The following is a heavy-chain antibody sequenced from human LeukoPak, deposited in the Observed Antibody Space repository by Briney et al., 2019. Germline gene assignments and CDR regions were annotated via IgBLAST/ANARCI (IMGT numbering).Heavy chain of an antibody. V-gene: IGHV4-39*07. J-gene: IGHJ4*02. CDR1: GDSITSNSFY. CDR3: ARYGDYSNYAFDY. Sequence: SETLSLTCTVSGDSITSNSFYWGWIRQPPGKGLEWIGSVYYSGSSYSNPSLKSRVTISVDTPKNQFSLKVTSVTAADTAVYYCARYGDYSNYAFDYWGQGTLVTVSS. D-gene: IGHD4-11*01. CDR2: VYYSGSS.